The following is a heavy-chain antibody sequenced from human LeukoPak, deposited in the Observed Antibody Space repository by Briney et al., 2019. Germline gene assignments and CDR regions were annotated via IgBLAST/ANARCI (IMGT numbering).Heavy chain of an antibody. Sequence: GASVKVSCMASGYTFTSYGISGVRQAPGQGLDYMGWISANNGDTEYAQNLQGRATMTTDTSTSTAYMEVRSLRADDTAVYYCARKPTGRAFDIWGQGTMVTVSS. J-gene: IGHJ3*02. D-gene: IGHD4-17*01. CDR1: GYTFTSYG. CDR3: ARKPTGRAFDI. CDR2: ISANNGDT. V-gene: IGHV1-18*04.